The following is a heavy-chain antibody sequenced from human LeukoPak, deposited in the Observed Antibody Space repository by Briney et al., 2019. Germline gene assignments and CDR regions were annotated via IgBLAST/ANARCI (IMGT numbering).Heavy chain of an antibody. CDR3: AKVAGDRMDY. CDR2: ISANTGKT. CDR1: GYTFATYG. D-gene: IGHD6-13*01. V-gene: IGHV1-18*01. Sequence: ASVKVSCKASGYTFATYGFCWVRQAPGHGLEWMGWISANTGKTDYARKFQGRDTMTTDTSTSTAYMELRSLRPDDTAVYYCAKVAGDRMDYWGQGTLLTVSS. J-gene: IGHJ4*02.